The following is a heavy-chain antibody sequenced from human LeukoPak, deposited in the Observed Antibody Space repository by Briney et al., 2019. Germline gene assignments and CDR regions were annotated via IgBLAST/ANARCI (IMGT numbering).Heavy chain of an antibody. D-gene: IGHD3-22*01. CDR3: ARRAGDYSHPYDY. J-gene: IGHJ4*02. V-gene: IGHV3-53*01. CDR1: GFTVSSNS. Sequence: GGSLRLSCAASGFTVSSNSMSWVRQAPGKGLEWVSFIYSGGNTHYSDSVKGRFTISRDNSKNTLYLQMNSLRAEDTAVYYCARRAGDYSHPYDYWGQGTLVTVSS. CDR2: IYSGGNT.